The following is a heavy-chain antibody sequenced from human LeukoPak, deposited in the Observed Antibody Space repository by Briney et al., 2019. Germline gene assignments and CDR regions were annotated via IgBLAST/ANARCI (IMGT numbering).Heavy chain of an antibody. CDR2: INGRGDNT. CDR1: GVIISSYA. D-gene: IGHD2/OR15-2a*01. Sequence: GGSLRLSCAASGVIISSYAMSWVRQAPGKGLEWVSAINGRGDNTYYADFVKGRFTISRDNSKSTVYPQMNSLRTEDTAVYYCAKDRVSPGFNWFDPWGQGTLVTVSS. CDR3: AKDRVSPGFNWFDP. J-gene: IGHJ5*02. V-gene: IGHV3-23*01.